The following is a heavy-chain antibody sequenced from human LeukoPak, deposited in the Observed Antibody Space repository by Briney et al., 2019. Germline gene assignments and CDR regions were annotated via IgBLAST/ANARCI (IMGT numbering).Heavy chain of an antibody. CDR3: AKVVTMVRGVIGGYYYYMDV. D-gene: IGHD3-10*01. CDR1: GGSISSYY. V-gene: IGHV4-59*01. Sequence: SETLSLTCTVSGGSISSYYWSWIRQPPGKGLEWIGYIYYSGSTNYNPSLKSRVTISVDTSKNQFSLKLSSVTAADTAVYYCAKVVTMVRGVIGGYYYYMDVWGKGTTVTISS. J-gene: IGHJ6*03. CDR2: IYYSGST.